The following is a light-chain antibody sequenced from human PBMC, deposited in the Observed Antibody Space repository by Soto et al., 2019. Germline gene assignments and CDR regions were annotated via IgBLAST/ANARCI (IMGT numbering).Light chain of an antibody. CDR2: DAS. V-gene: IGKV1-33*01. CDR3: QQYENLPT. CDR1: QNINNY. Sequence: QKAQSPSSLAACVGDRVTITCQASQNINNYLNWYQQKPGRAPKLLIYDASNLEAGVPSRFRGSGSGTDFTFTISRLQPEDIATYYCQQYENLPTFGQGTRLEIK. J-gene: IGKJ5*01.